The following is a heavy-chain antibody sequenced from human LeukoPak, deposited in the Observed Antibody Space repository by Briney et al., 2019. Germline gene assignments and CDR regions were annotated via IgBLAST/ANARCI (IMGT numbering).Heavy chain of an antibody. D-gene: IGHD1-1*01. CDR3: AKGQELDDGVFDA. CDR2: IRSNGGTT. J-gene: IGHJ4*02. V-gene: IGHV3-23*01. CDR1: GFTFSSIA. Sequence: GGSLRLSCAASGFTFSSIAMTWVRQAPGKGLEWASTIRSNGGTTYNAESVKGRFTISRDNSKNTVYLELNSLRVEDTAIYYCAKGQELDDGVFDAWGQGTLVTVSS.